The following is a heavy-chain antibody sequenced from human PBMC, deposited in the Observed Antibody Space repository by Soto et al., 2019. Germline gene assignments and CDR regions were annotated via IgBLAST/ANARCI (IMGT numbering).Heavy chain of an antibody. CDR3: ASSFYYDSGGYYYYGMDV. Sequence: QVQLVQSGGEVKKPGASVKVSCKASGYTFTSYGISWVRQAPGQGLEWMGWISGYNEHIKYAENIQGRVTMTKDTSTSTVYIEARSLTSDDTAVYYCASSFYYDSGGYYYYGMDVWGQGTTVTVSS. V-gene: IGHV1-18*01. CDR2: ISGYNEHI. CDR1: GYTFTSYG. J-gene: IGHJ6*02. D-gene: IGHD3-22*01.